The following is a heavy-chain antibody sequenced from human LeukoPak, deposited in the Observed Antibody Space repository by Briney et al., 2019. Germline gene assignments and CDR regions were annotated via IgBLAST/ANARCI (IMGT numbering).Heavy chain of an antibody. CDR1: GGTFSSYG. J-gene: IGHJ3*02. V-gene: IGHV1-69*06. CDR2: IIPIFGTA. Sequence: WASVKVSCTASGGTFSSYGISWVRQAPGQGLEWMGGIIPIFGTANYAQKFQGRVTITADKSTSTAYMELSSLRSEDRAVYYCARSQLLEDAFDIWGQGTMVTVSS. CDR3: ARSQLLEDAFDI. D-gene: IGHD1-26*01.